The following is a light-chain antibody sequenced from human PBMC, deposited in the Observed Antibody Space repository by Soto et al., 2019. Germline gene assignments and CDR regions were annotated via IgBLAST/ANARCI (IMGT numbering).Light chain of an antibody. J-gene: IGKJ1*01. V-gene: IGKV3-15*01. CDR1: QSFSSN. Sequence: EIVMTQSPATLSVSPGERATLSCRASQSFSSNLAWYQQKPGQAPRLLIYGASTRATGIPARFSGSGSGTEFTLTISSLQSEDFAVYYCQQYNYWRTFGQGTKVDI. CDR2: GAS. CDR3: QQYNYWRT.